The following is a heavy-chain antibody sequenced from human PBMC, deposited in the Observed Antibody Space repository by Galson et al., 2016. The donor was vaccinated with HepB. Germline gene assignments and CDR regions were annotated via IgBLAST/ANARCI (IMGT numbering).Heavy chain of an antibody. V-gene: IGHV3-23*01. J-gene: IGHJ6*02. CDR2: INNNDDST. Sequence: SLRLSCAASGFTFSNYAMTWVRQAPGKGLEWISTINNNDDSTYYADSMQGRFTISRDKSKNTLLLQMNSLRAEDTAVYYCAKDWSTTTCVQGCLDVWGQGTTVTVSS. CDR1: GFTFSNYA. CDR3: AKDWSTTTCVQGCLDV. D-gene: IGHD3-10*02.